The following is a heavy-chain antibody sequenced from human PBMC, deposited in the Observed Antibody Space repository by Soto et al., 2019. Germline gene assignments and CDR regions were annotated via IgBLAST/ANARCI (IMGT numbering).Heavy chain of an antibody. CDR1: SGSISSYY. CDR3: ARRYGYYFDY. V-gene: IGHV4-59*08. D-gene: IGHD4-17*01. CDR2: IYYSGST. Sequence: SETLSLTCVVSSGSISSYYWSWIRQPPGKGLEWIGYIYYSGSTNYNPSLKSRVTISVDTSKNQLSLKLSSVTAADTAVYYCARRYGYYFDYWGQGTLVTVSS. J-gene: IGHJ4*02.